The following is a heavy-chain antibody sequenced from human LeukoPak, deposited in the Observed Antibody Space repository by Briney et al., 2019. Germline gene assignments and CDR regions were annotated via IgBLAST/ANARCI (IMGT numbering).Heavy chain of an antibody. J-gene: IGHJ4*01. Sequence: PSETLSLTCTVSGASVSGRFWSWIRHSPGNGLEWIGLIYYSGSTKFNPSLKSRVAMSVDPSNNQFSLSLNSVTTTDTAVYFCVGGGDWLPEYWGHGTQVIVSS. CDR1: GASVSGRF. CDR3: VGGGDWLPEY. V-gene: IGHV4-59*02. CDR2: IYYSGST. D-gene: IGHD5-12*01.